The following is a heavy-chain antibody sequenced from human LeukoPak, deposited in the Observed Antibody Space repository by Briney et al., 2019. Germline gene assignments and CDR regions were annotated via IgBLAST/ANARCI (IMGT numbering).Heavy chain of an antibody. CDR3: ARGGRAVAFRLSHDY. Sequence: ASVRVSCKASDYTRASYGVNWVRQAPGRGLEWMGWINCYNGNTNYAQKLQGRVTMTTDTATSTAYMELRSLRSDDTAVYYCARGGRAVAFRLSHDYWGQGTLVTVSS. V-gene: IGHV1-18*01. D-gene: IGHD6-19*01. J-gene: IGHJ4*02. CDR1: DYTRASYG. CDR2: INCYNGNT.